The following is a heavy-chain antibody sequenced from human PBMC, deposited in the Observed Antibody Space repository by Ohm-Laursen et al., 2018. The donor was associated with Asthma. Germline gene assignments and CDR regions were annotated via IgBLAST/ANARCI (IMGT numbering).Heavy chain of an antibody. CDR2: VYGDGSNT. Sequence: SLRLSCSAAGFTFSGYWMQWVRQAPGKGLVWVSRVYGDGSNTIYADSVKGRFTISRDNAKNTLYLQMNSLRAEDTAVYYCTRGGHYGSYFDYWGQGTLVTVSS. D-gene: IGHD4-17*01. CDR3: TRGGHYGSYFDY. J-gene: IGHJ4*02. V-gene: IGHV3-74*01. CDR1: GFTFSGYW.